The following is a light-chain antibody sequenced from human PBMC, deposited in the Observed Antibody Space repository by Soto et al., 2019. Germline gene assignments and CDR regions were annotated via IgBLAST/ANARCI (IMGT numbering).Light chain of an antibody. CDR1: QSISSY. CDR3: QQSYSTPRT. Sequence: DIQMTQSPSSLSASVGDRVTITCRASQSISSYLNWYQQKPGKAPKLLIYAASSLQSGVPSRFSGSGSWTDFHLTISSLQPEDFATYYCQQSYSTPRTFGQGNKVEIK. V-gene: IGKV1-39*01. CDR2: AAS. J-gene: IGKJ1*01.